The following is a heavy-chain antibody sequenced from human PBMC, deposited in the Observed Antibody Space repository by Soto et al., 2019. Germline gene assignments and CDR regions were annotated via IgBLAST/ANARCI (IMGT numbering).Heavy chain of an antibody. V-gene: IGHV4-59*01. J-gene: IGHJ4*02. CDR1: GGSISSYY. Sequence: ETLSDTCTVSGGSISSYYWSWIRQPPGKGLEWIGYIYYSGSTNYNPSLKSRVTISVDTSKNQFSLKLSSVTAADTAVYYCARELLGLEAYYVDYGGLGTLVTVS. CDR3: ARELLGLEAYYVDY. D-gene: IGHD1-1*01. CDR2: IYYSGST.